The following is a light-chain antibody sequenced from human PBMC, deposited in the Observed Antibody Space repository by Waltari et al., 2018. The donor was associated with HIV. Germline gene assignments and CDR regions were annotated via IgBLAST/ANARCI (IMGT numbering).Light chain of an antibody. V-gene: IGLV6-57*01. Sequence: NFMLTQPHSVSESPGKTVTISCTRSSGNIYSHYVQWYQQRPGSSPPTVIYEDNHRPSGVPGRFSGSIDSSSNSASLTISGLRTEDEADYYCHSFDSHSGVFGGGTKLTVL. CDR3: HSFDSHSGV. CDR1: SGNIYSHY. CDR2: EDN. J-gene: IGLJ3*02.